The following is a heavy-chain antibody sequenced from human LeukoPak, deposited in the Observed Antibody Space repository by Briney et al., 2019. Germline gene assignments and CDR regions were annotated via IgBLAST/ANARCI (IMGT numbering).Heavy chain of an antibody. D-gene: IGHD3-3*01. CDR3: QSRFLEWLLDY. CDR2: IYHSGST. CDR1: GGSISTYY. Sequence: SETLSLTCTVSGGSISTYYWNWIRQPPGKGLEWIGYIYHSGSTYYNPSLKSRVTISVDTSKNQFSLKLSSVTAADTAIYYCQSRFLEWLLDYWGQGTLVTVSS. J-gene: IGHJ4*02. V-gene: IGHV4-59*04.